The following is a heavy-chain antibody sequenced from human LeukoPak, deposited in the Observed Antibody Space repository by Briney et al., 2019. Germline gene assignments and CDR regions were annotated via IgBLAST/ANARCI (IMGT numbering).Heavy chain of an antibody. D-gene: IGHD1-1*01. CDR2: ISYDGSNK. Sequence: QPGRSLRLSCAASGFTFSSYSMHWVRQAPGKGLEWVAVISYDGSNKYYADSVKGRFTISRDNSKNTLYLQMNSLRAEDTAVYYCAKDIDGAGTLGPWGQGTLVTVSS. J-gene: IGHJ5*02. CDR1: GFTFSSYS. CDR3: AKDIDGAGTLGP. V-gene: IGHV3-30*18.